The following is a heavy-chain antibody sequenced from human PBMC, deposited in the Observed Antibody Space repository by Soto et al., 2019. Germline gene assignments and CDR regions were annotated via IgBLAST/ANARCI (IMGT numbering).Heavy chain of an antibody. CDR3: ARPNIVATYGARNWFDP. V-gene: IGHV4-34*01. D-gene: IGHD5-12*01. CDR2: INHSGST. CDR1: GGSFSGYY. J-gene: IGHJ5*02. Sequence: SETLSLTCAVYGGSFSGYYLSWIRQPPGKGLEWIGEINHSGSTNYNPSLKSRVTISVDTSKNQFSLKLSSVTAADTSVYYCARPNIVATYGARNWFDPWGQGTLVTVSS.